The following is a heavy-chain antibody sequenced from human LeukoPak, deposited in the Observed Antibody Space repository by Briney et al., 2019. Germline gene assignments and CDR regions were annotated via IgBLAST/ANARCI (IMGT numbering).Heavy chain of an antibody. CDR1: GGSFSGYY. CDR3: ARLGDPLYYYYYGMDV. V-gene: IGHV4-34*01. D-gene: IGHD2-21*02. J-gene: IGHJ6*02. Sequence: SETPSLTCAVYGGSFSGYYWSWIRQPPGKGLEWIGEINHSGSTNYNPSLKSRVTISVDTSKNQFSLKLSSVTAADTAVYYCARLGDPLYYYYYGMDVWGQGTTVTVSS. CDR2: INHSGST.